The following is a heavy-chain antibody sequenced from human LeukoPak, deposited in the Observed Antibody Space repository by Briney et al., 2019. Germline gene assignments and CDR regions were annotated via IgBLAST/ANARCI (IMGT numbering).Heavy chain of an antibody. CDR3: ARIITMIGDAFDI. Sequence: ASVKVSCKPSGYTFTDYYIHWVRQAPGQGLEWMGWINPNSGGKNYAQKFQGRVTMTRASSISTAFMELSRLRSDDTAVYYCARIITMIGDAFDIWGQGTMVTVSS. D-gene: IGHD3-22*01. CDR2: INPNSGGK. CDR1: GYTFTDYY. J-gene: IGHJ3*02. V-gene: IGHV1-2*02.